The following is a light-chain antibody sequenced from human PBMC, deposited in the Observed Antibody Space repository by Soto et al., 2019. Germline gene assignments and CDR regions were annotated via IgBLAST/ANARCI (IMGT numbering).Light chain of an antibody. V-gene: IGKV1-5*01. CDR2: DAS. J-gene: IGKJ1*01. CDR1: QSISSW. CDR3: QQYNSYST. Sequence: DIQMTQSPSTLSASVGDRVTITCRASQSISSWLAWYQQKPGKAPKLLIYDASSLESGVPSRFSGRGSGTEFTLTISSLQPDDFATYYCQQYNSYSTFGQGTRWIS.